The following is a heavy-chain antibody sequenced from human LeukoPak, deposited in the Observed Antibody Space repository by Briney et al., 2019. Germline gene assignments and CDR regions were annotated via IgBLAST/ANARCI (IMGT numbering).Heavy chain of an antibody. J-gene: IGHJ4*02. Sequence: ASVKVSCKASGYAFNSYYIHWVRQAPGQGLEWMGIINPSGGSTSYAQKFQGRVTMTRDMSTSTLYMEVSSLRSDDTAVYYCAREGGTFLSASGYSSGWYVSGPEDYWGQGTLVTVSS. V-gene: IGHV1-46*02. CDR1: GYAFNSYY. D-gene: IGHD6-19*01. CDR2: INPSGGST. CDR3: AREGGTFLSASGYSSGWYVSGPEDY.